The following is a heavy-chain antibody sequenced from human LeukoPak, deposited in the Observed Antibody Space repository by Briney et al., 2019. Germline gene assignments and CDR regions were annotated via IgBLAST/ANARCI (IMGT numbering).Heavy chain of an antibody. V-gene: IGHV3-23*01. CDR1: GFIFGSYA. Sequence: GGSLPLSCEGPGFIFGSYAMGGVGGAPPGGLEWVPSLRGNGDTFYADSVKGRFTLSRDESRNTVYLHLNELRVEDTAVYYCAKASWVSTADAVLWGQGTVVTVSS. CDR3: AKASWVSTADAVL. D-gene: IGHD3-16*01. J-gene: IGHJ4*02. CDR2: LRGNGDT.